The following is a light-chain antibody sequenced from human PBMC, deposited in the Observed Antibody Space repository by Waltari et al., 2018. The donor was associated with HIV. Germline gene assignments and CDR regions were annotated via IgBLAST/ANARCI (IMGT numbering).Light chain of an antibody. CDR3: QQYGTLYT. Sequence: EIVLPQSPGTLSLSPGERATLSCRASQRFSRSYLAWYQQKPGQAPRLLIYDASSRATGIPDRFGGSGSGTDFTLTISRLEPEDSAVYYCQQYGTLYTFGQGTKLEIK. J-gene: IGKJ2*01. CDR1: QRFSRSY. V-gene: IGKV3-20*01. CDR2: DAS.